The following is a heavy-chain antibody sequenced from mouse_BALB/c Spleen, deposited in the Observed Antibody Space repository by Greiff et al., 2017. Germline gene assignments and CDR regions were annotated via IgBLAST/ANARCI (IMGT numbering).Heavy chain of an antibody. V-gene: IGHV2-5-1*01. CDR2: IWRGGST. D-gene: IGHD2-14*01. Sequence: VQLQQSGPSLVQPSQSLSITCTVSGFSLTSYGVHWVRQSPGKGLEWLGVIWRGGSTDYNAAFMSRLSITKDNSKSQVFFKMNSLQADDTAIYYCAKNFRYDEAMDYWGQGTSVTVSS. CDR1: GFSLTSYG. CDR3: AKNFRYDEAMDY. J-gene: IGHJ4*01.